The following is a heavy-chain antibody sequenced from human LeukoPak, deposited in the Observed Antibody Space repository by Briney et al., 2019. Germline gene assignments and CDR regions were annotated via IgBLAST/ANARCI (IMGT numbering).Heavy chain of an antibody. J-gene: IGHJ4*02. CDR1: GGSISSYY. CDR3: ARMGYYGSGSPLVYFDY. D-gene: IGHD3-10*01. V-gene: IGHV4-59*01. Sequence: PSETLSLTCTVSGGSISSYYWSWIRQPPGKGLEWIGYIYYSGSTNYNPSLKSRVTISVDTSKNQFSLKLSSVTAADTAVYYCARMGYYGSGSPLVYFDYWGQGTLGTVSS. CDR2: IYYSGST.